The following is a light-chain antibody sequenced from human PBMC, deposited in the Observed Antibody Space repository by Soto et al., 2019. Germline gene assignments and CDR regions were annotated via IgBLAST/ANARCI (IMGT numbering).Light chain of an antibody. V-gene: IGKV1-9*01. J-gene: IGKJ5*01. CDR3: QQFKNYVT. CDR2: AAS. Sequence: KLSQSPSSLSASVGGRVTISCRAGQGISSHLACYQQKPGKAPRLLIYAASTLQSGVPSRFSGSGSGTDFTLTITSLEPEDFAAYYCQQFKNYVTFGQGTRLEIK. CDR1: QGISSH.